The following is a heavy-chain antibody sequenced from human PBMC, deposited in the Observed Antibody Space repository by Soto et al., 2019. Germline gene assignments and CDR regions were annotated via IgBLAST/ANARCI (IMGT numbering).Heavy chain of an antibody. J-gene: IGHJ4*02. CDR2: LYHGGAT. CDR1: GDSINSGGYF. Sequence: TLSLTLYVSGDSINSGGYFWSWIRQPPGKGLEWIGYLYHGGATYSNPSLKSRVSISVDWSKNQFSLKLSSVTAADTAVYYCARAFTAMGLFDYWGPGILVTVSS. V-gene: IGHV4-30-2*01. D-gene: IGHD2-21*02. CDR3: ARAFTAMGLFDY.